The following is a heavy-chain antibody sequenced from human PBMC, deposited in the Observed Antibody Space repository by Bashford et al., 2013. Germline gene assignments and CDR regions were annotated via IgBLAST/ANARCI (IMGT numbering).Heavy chain of an antibody. J-gene: IGHJ4*02. CDR2: INPNSGGT. CDR3: ARDVFSPKRGYSYGSVNY. V-gene: IGHV1-2*02. D-gene: IGHD5-18*01. Sequence: WVRQAPGQGLEWMGWINPNSGGTNYAQKFQGRVTMTRDTSISTAYMELSRLRSDDTAVYYCARDVFSPKRGYSYGSVNYWGQGTLVTVSS.